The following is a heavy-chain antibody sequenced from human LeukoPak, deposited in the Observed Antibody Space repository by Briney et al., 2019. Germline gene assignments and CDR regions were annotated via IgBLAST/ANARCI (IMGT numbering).Heavy chain of an antibody. J-gene: IGHJ4*02. D-gene: IGHD5-12*01. CDR3: ASASGYVTYYFDY. CDR1: GGTFSSYA. CDR2: IIPIFGTA. Sequence: GASVKVSCKASGGTFSSYAISWVRQAPGQGLEWMGGIIPIFGTANYAQKFQGGVTITTDESTSTAYMELSSLRSEDTAVYYCASASGYVTYYFDYWGQGTLVTVSS. V-gene: IGHV1-69*05.